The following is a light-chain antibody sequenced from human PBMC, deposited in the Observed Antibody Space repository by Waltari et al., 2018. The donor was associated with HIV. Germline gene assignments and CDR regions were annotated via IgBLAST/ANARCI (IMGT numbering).Light chain of an antibody. Sequence: QSVLTQPPSVSGAPGQRVTIPCTGSSSTLGPRYDVPWYQQLPGTAPKLLIYDNNNRPSGVPDRFSGSKSGTSASLAITGLQAEDEADYYCQSYDSSLSGSVFGGGTKLTVL. V-gene: IGLV1-40*01. CDR1: SSTLGPRYD. CDR2: DNN. J-gene: IGLJ3*02. CDR3: QSYDSSLSGSV.